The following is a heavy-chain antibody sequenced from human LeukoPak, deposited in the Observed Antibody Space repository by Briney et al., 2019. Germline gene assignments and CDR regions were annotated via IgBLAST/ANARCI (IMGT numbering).Heavy chain of an antibody. V-gene: IGHV3-49*03. J-gene: IGHJ4*02. Sequence: GGSLRLSCTASGFTFGDYAMSWFRQAPGKGLEWVGFIRSKAYGGTTEYAASVKGRFTISRDDSKSIAYLQMNSLKTEDTAVYYCTRDVYCSSTSCYRGGYWGRGTLVTVSS. D-gene: IGHD2-2*02. CDR3: TRDVYCSSTSCYRGGY. CDR2: IRSKAYGGTT. CDR1: GFTFGDYA.